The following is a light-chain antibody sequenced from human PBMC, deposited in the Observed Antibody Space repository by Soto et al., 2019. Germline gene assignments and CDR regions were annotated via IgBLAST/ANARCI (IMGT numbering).Light chain of an antibody. CDR2: EVT. CDR3: TSYTTRSNLWM. J-gene: IGLJ3*02. CDR1: SSDVGGYNF. V-gene: IGLV2-14*01. Sequence: QSVLTQPASVSGSPGQSITISCTGTSSDVGGYNFVSWYQQHPGKAPKLIIYEVTKRPSGASNRFSGSKSGSTASLIIAGLQADDEADYYCTSYTTRSNLWMFGGGTKLTVL.